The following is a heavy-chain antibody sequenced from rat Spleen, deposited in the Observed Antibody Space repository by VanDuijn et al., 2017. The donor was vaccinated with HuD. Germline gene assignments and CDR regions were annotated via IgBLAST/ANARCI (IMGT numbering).Heavy chain of an antibody. D-gene: IGHD1-1*01. CDR1: SYSITSSYG. J-gene: IGHJ2*01. CDR3: ARFPIYYYSALFDY. Sequence: EVQLQESGPGLVKPSQSFSLTCSVTSYSITSSYGWNWIRKFPGNKLEWMGYINSAGSTNYNPSLKSRISITRDTSNNQFFLQVNSVTAEDTATYYCARFPIYYYSALFDYWGQGVTVTVSS. V-gene: IGHV3-3*01. CDR2: INSAGST.